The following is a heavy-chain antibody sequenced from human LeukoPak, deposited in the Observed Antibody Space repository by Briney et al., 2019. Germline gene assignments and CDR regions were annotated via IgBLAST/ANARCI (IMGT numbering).Heavy chain of an antibody. Sequence: ASVKVSCKASGYTFTRYAMHWVRQAPGQRLEWMGWINAGNGDTEYSQKFQGRVTITRDTSASTAYMELSSLRSEDTAVYYCARDSGEYYFDYWGQGTLVTVSS. J-gene: IGHJ4*02. D-gene: IGHD2-15*01. CDR2: INAGNGDT. V-gene: IGHV1-3*01. CDR1: GYTFTRYA. CDR3: ARDSGEYYFDY.